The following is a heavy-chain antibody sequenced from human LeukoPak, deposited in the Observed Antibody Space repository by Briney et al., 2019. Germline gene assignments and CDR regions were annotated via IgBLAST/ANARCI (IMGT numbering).Heavy chain of an antibody. Sequence: PSETLSLTCAVYGGSFSGYYWSWLRQPPGKGLEWIGEINHSGSTNYNPSLKSRVTISVDTSKNQFSLKLSSVTAADTAVYYCAREDPLIEMATIRESVWFDPWGQGTLVTVSS. CDR3: AREDPLIEMATIRESVWFDP. V-gene: IGHV4-34*01. CDR1: GGSFSGYY. CDR2: INHSGST. D-gene: IGHD5-24*01. J-gene: IGHJ5*02.